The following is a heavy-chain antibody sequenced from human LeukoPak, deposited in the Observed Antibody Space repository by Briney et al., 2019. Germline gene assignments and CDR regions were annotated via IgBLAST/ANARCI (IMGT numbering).Heavy chain of an antibody. CDR3: ARVHRTGWVVDAFDI. CDR2: ISGSGRTT. J-gene: IGHJ3*02. V-gene: IGHV3-48*03. CDR1: GFTFSNYE. D-gene: IGHD3/OR15-3a*01. Sequence: GGSLRLSCAASGFTFSNYEMNWVRQAPGKGLEWVSYISGSGRTTYYADSVKGRFTISRDNSKNTLYLQMNSLRAEDTAVYYCARVHRTGWVVDAFDIWGQGTMVTVSS.